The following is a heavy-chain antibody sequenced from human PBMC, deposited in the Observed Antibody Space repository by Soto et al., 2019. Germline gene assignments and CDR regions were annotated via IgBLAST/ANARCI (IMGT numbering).Heavy chain of an antibody. V-gene: IGHV4-34*01. D-gene: IGHD3-10*01. CDR2: INHSGST. J-gene: IGHJ6*01. CDR1: GGSFSGYY. CDR3: ARGMVTMVRGVIIIPDYYYYGMDV. Sequence: QVQLQQWGAGLLKPSETLSLTCAVYGGSFSGYYWSWIRQPPGKGLEWIGEINHSGSTNYNPSLKSRVTISVDTSKNQFSLKLSSVTAADTAVYYCARGMVTMVRGVIIIPDYYYYGMDVW.